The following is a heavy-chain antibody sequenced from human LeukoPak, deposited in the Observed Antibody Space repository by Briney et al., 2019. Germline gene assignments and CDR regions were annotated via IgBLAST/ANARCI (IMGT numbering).Heavy chain of an antibody. Sequence: SETLSLTCTVSGGSISSSSYYWGWIRQPPGKGLEWIGSIYYSGSTYYNPSLKSRVTISVDTSKNQFSLKLSSVTAADTAVYYCARVGRLQYGDYVAFDYWGQGTLVTVSS. CDR2: IYYSGST. J-gene: IGHJ4*02. V-gene: IGHV4-39*07. D-gene: IGHD4-17*01. CDR3: ARVGRLQYGDYVAFDY. CDR1: GGSISSSSYY.